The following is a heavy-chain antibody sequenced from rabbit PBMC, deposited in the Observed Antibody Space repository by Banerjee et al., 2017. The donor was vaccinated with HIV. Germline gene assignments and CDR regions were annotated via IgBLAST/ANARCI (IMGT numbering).Heavy chain of an antibody. CDR2: IYSSNGDK. D-gene: IGHD6-1*01. Sequence: QEQLVESGGGLVQPEGSLTLTCKASGSDFSSNAMCWVRQAPGKGLELIACIYSSNGDKWYASWVKGRYTISRSTSLNSVDLKMTSLTVADPATCFCARDWGAFAGHGYATCWLDLWGPGTLVTVS. V-gene: IGHV1S47*01. J-gene: IGHJ5*01. CDR3: ARDWGAFAGHGYATCWLDL. CDR1: GSDFSSNA.